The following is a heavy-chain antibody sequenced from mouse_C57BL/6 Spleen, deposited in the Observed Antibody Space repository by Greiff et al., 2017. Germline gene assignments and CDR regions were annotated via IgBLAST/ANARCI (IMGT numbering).Heavy chain of an antibody. Sequence: QVQLQQPGAELVKPGASVKLSCKASGYTFTSYWMQWVKQRPGQGLEWIGEIDPSDSYTNYNQQFKGKATLTVDTSSSTAYMQLSSLTSEDSAVYYCAKAGDGYYEGYFDVWGTGTTVTVSS. CDR1: GYTFTSYW. J-gene: IGHJ1*03. D-gene: IGHD2-3*01. CDR3: AKAGDGYYEGYFDV. V-gene: IGHV1-50*01. CDR2: IDPSDSYT.